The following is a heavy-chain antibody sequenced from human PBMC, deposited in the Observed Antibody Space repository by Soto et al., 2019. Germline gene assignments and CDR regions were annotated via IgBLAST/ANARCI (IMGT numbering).Heavy chain of an antibody. Sequence: EVQLLESGGGLVQPGGSLRLSCAASGFTFSSYAMSWVRQAPGKGLEWVSAISGSGGSTYYADSVKGRFTISRDNSKNTLYLQMNSLRAEDTAVYYCAKVGDCSSTSCYYTWDDAFDIWGQGTMVTVSS. J-gene: IGHJ3*02. CDR1: GFTFSSYA. CDR2: ISGSGGST. V-gene: IGHV3-23*01. D-gene: IGHD2-2*01. CDR3: AKVGDCSSTSCYYTWDDAFDI.